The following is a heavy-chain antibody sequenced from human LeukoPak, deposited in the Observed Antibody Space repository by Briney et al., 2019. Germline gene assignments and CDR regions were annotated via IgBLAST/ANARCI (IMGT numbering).Heavy chain of an antibody. V-gene: IGHV3-11*05. D-gene: IGHD5-24*01. Sequence: PGGSLRLSCAASGFTFSDYYMSWIRQAPGKGLEWVSYISSSSSYTNYADSAKGRFTISRDNAKNSLYLQMNSLRAEDTAVYYCARVEMATIYFDYWGQGTLVTVSS. CDR1: GFTFSDYY. CDR2: ISSSSSYT. J-gene: IGHJ4*02. CDR3: ARVEMATIYFDY.